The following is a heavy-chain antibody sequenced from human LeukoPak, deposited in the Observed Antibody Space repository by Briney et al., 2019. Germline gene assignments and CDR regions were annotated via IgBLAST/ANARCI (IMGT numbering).Heavy chain of an antibody. CDR3: ARGPPMYSYGSSAYHYDYFEY. J-gene: IGHJ4*02. V-gene: IGHV3-23*01. CDR1: GFTFSNYA. CDR2: ISSSGGST. Sequence: GGTLRLSCAASGFTFSNYAMSWVRQAPGKGLEWVSGISSSGGSTYDADFVKGRFTMSRDNSKNTLYLQMNSLRTEDTAVYSCARGPPMYSYGSSAYHYDYFEYWGQGTLVTVSS. D-gene: IGHD3-22*01.